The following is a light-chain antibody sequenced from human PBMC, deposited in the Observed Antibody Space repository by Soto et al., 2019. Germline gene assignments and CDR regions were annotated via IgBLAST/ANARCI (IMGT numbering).Light chain of an antibody. CDR3: ISYSSSSTLYV. CDR1: SSYVGGYKY. CDR2: EVS. V-gene: IGLV2-14*03. Sequence: QSALTQPASVSGSPGQSITISCTGASSYVGGYKYVSWYQQHPGKAPKLMIYEVSNRPSGVSDRFSGSKSGNTASLTISGLQAEDEAHYYCISYSSSSTLYVYGTGTKLTVL. J-gene: IGLJ1*01.